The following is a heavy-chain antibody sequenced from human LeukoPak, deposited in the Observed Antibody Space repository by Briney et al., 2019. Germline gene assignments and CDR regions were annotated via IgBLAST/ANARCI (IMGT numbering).Heavy chain of an antibody. V-gene: IGHV3-30*02. CDR3: AKVFFVGATTSFDY. J-gene: IGHJ4*02. CDR2: IRYDGSNK. D-gene: IGHD1-26*01. Sequence: GGSLRLSCAASGFTFSSYGMHWVRQAPGKGLEWVAFIRYDGSNKYYADSVKGRSTISRDNSKNTLYLQMNSLRAEDTAVYYCAKVFFVGATTSFDYWGQGTLVTVSS. CDR1: GFTFSSYG.